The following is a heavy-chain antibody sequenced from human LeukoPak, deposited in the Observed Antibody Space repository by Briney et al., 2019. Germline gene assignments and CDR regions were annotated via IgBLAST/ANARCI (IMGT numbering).Heavy chain of an antibody. CDR3: ARGHMVRGVMGYYYYYMDV. J-gene: IGHJ6*03. Sequence: ASVKVSCKASGYTFTGYYMHWVRQAPGQGLEWMGWINPSSGGTNYAQKFQGRVTMTRDTSISTAYMELSRLRSDDTAVYYCARGHMVRGVMGYYYYYMDVWGKGTTVTVSS. CDR2: INPSSGGT. V-gene: IGHV1-2*02. CDR1: GYTFTGYY. D-gene: IGHD3-10*01.